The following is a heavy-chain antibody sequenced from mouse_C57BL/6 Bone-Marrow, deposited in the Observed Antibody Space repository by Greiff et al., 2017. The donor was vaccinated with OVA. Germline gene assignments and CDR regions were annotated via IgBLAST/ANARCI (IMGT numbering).Heavy chain of an antibody. J-gene: IGHJ2*01. Sequence: VQLQQPGTELVKPGASVKLSCKASGYTFTSYWMHWVKQRPGQGLEWIGNINPSNGGTNYNEKFKSKATLTVDKSSSTAYMQLSSLTSEDSAVYYCARGGNSNYDPYYFDYWGQGTTLTVSS. CDR1: GYTFTSYW. D-gene: IGHD2-5*01. V-gene: IGHV1-53*01. CDR2: INPSNGGT. CDR3: ARGGNSNYDPYYFDY.